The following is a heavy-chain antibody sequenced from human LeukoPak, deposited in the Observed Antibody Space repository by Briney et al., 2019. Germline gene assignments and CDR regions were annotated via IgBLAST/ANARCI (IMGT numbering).Heavy chain of an antibody. CDR2: ISISGDGT. Sequence: PGGSVRLSCAASGFTFSKHAMSWVRQAPGKGLEWVSVISISGDGTYYADSVKGRFTISRDNSKNTLYMQMNSLRADDTAIYYCAKLSGGNSKDVDFWGQGTLVTVSS. J-gene: IGHJ4*02. CDR3: AKLSGGNSKDVDF. CDR1: GFTFSKHA. D-gene: IGHD4-23*01. V-gene: IGHV3-23*01.